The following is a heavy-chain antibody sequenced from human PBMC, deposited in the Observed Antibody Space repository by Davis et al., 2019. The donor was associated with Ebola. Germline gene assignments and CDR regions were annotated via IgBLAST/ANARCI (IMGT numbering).Heavy chain of an antibody. J-gene: IGHJ6*02. V-gene: IGHV3-23*01. CDR3: AKDRYGDYGSGMDV. CDR2: ISGSGGST. D-gene: IGHD4-17*01. Sequence: GESLKISCAASGFTFSSYAMSWVRQAPGKGLEWVSAISGSGGSTYYADSVKGRFTISRDNSKNALYLQMNRLRAEDTAVYYCAKDRYGDYGSGMDVWGQGTTVTVSS. CDR1: GFTFSSYA.